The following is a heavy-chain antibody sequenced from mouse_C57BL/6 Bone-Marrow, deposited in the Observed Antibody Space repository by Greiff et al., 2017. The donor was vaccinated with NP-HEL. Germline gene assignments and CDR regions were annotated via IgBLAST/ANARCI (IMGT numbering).Heavy chain of an antibody. V-gene: IGHV1-62-2*01. CDR1: GYTFTEYT. Sequence: VKLQESGAELVKPGASVKLSCKASGYTFTEYTIHWVKQRSGQGLEWIGWFYPGSGSIKYNEKFKDKATLTADKSSSTVYMELSRLTSEDSAVYFCARHEEGYYGSIYYFDYWGQGTTLTVSS. CDR2: FYPGSGSI. D-gene: IGHD1-1*01. J-gene: IGHJ2*01. CDR3: ARHEEGYYGSIYYFDY.